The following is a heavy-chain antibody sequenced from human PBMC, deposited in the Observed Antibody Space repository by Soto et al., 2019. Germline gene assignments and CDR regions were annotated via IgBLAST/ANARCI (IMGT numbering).Heavy chain of an antibody. V-gene: IGHV1-2*04. CDR3: ARDLVDIVATIRPYYYGMDF. J-gene: IGHJ6*02. Sequence: ASVKVSCKASGYTFTGYYMHWVRQAPGQGLEWMGWINPNSGGTNYAQKFQGWVTMTRDTSISTAYMELSRLRSDDTAVYYCARDLVDIVATIRPYYYGMDFWGQGTTVTVSS. D-gene: IGHD5-12*01. CDR1: GYTFTGYY. CDR2: INPNSGGT.